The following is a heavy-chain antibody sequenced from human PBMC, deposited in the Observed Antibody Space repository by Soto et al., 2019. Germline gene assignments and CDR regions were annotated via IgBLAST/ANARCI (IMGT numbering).Heavy chain of an antibody. D-gene: IGHD6-13*01. CDR3: ARDHRQQLNYYYGMDV. V-gene: IGHV3-30-3*01. CDR1: GFTFSSYA. Sequence: GGSLRLSCAASGFTFSSYAMHWVRQAPGKGLEWVAVISYDGSNKYYADSVKGRFTISRDNSKNTLYLQMNSPRAEDTAVYYCARDHRQQLNYYYGMDVWGQGTTVTVSS. J-gene: IGHJ6*02. CDR2: ISYDGSNK.